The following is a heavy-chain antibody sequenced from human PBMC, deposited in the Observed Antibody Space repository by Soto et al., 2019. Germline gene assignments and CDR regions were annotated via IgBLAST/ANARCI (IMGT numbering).Heavy chain of an antibody. CDR3: ARDKITGLFDY. V-gene: IGHV4-34*01. CDR1: GGSFSGYY. D-gene: IGHD2-8*02. Sequence: PSETLSLTCAVDGGSFSGYYWTWIRQPPGTGLEWIGEINHSGSTNYNPSLKSRVTISVDTSKNQFSLKLTSVTAADTAVYYCARDKITGLFDYWGLGTLVTVSS. CDR2: INHSGST. J-gene: IGHJ4*02.